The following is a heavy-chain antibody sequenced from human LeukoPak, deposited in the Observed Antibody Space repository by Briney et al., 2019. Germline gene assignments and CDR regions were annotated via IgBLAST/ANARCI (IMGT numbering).Heavy chain of an antibody. D-gene: IGHD6-6*01. CDR1: GGSISTYY. V-gene: IGHV4-59*01. CDR3: GRGVAARLHFQN. CDR2: IYHSGST. Sequence: SETLSLTCTVSGGSISTYYWNWLRQPPGKGLEWIGYIYHSGSTNYNPSLQSRVTISVDTSKNQFSLTLNSVTAADTAVYYCGRGVAARLHFQNWGQGTLVTVSS. J-gene: IGHJ1*01.